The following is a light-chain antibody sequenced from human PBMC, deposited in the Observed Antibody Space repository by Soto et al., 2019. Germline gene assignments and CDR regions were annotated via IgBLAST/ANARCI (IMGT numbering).Light chain of an antibody. Sequence: QSALTQPRSVSGSPGQSVTISCTGTSSDVSTYNYVSWYQQHPGKAPKLMIYDVSQRPSGVHDRFSGSKSGNTASLTISGLQAEDESDYYCCSYAGSYTPVFGGGTKVTVL. CDR1: SSDVSTYNY. CDR3: CSYAGSYTPV. CDR2: DVS. J-gene: IGLJ2*01. V-gene: IGLV2-11*01.